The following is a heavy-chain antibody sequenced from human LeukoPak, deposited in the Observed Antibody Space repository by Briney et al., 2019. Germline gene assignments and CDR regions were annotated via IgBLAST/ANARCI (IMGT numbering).Heavy chain of an antibody. CDR3: AKNGRTWPS. Sequence: PSETLSLTCSVSGASISSSYWNWLRQPPGKGLEWIAHIYNRDTNYNPSLQSRVTISLDTSKNQFSLKLTSVTAADTAVYYCAKNGRTWPSWGRGTLVTVSS. CDR2: IYNRDT. CDR1: GASISSSY. V-gene: IGHV4-59*03. J-gene: IGHJ5*02. D-gene: IGHD2-8*01.